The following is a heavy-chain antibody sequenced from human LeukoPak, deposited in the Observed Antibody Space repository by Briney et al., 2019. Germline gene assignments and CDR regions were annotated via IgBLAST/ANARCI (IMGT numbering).Heavy chain of an antibody. CDR1: GASVSAYY. Sequence: PSETLSLTCTVSGASVSAYYWTWIRQPPGKRLEWLGYIHYSGSTNYNPSLNSRVTMSLDASKNQFSLKLSYVSAADTAVYYCVQVRLAGLFDPWGQGTLVTVSS. CDR2: IHYSGST. J-gene: IGHJ5*02. D-gene: IGHD3-3*02. CDR3: VQVRLAGLFDP. V-gene: IGHV4-59*02.